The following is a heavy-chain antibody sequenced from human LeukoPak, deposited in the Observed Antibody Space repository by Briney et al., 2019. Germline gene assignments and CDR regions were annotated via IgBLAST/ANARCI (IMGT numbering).Heavy chain of an antibody. CDR1: GGSFSGYY. CDR3: ARRDDIVVVVAATPFDY. J-gene: IGHJ4*02. D-gene: IGHD2-15*01. CDR2: INHSGST. Sequence: SETLSLTCAVYGGSFSGYYWSWIRQPPGKGLEWIGEINHSGSTNYNPSLKSRVTISVDTSKNQFSLKLSSVTAADTAVYYCARRDDIVVVVAATPFDYWGQGTLVTVSS. V-gene: IGHV4-34*01.